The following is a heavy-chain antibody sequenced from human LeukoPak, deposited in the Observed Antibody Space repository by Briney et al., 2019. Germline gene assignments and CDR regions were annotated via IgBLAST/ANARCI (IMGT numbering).Heavy chain of an antibody. Sequence: PSETLSLTCAVYGGSFSGYYWSWIRQPPGKGLEWIGEINHSGSTNYNPSLKSRVTISVDTSKNQFSLKLSSVTAADTAVYYCARPILTGYYKGSCFDYWGQGTLVTVSS. CDR2: INHSGST. CDR3: ARPILTGYYKGSCFDY. V-gene: IGHV4-34*01. D-gene: IGHD3-9*01. CDR1: GGSFSGYY. J-gene: IGHJ4*02.